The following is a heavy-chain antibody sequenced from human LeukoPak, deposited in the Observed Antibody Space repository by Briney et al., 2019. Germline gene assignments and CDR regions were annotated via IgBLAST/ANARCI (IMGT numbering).Heavy chain of an antibody. CDR3: ARGGYCSSTSCFDAFDI. D-gene: IGHD2-2*01. J-gene: IGHJ3*02. Sequence: GGSLRLSCAASGFTFSSYSMNWVRQAPGKGLEWVSSISSSSSYIYYADAVKGRFTISRDNAKNSLYLQMNSLRAEDTAVYYCARGGYCSSTSCFDAFDIWGQGTMVTVSS. CDR1: GFTFSSYS. CDR2: ISSSSSYI. V-gene: IGHV3-21*01.